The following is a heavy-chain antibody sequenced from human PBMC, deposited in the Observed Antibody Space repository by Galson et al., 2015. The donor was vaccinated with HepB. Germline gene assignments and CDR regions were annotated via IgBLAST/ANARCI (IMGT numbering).Heavy chain of an antibody. CDR1: GGTFSSYA. J-gene: IGHJ4*02. CDR3: ARVGVANWADLDY. V-gene: IGHV1-69*13. CDR2: IIPIFGTA. Sequence: SVKVSCKASGGTFSSYAISWVRQAPGQGLEWMGGIIPIFGTANYAQKFRGRVTITADESTSTAYMELSSLRSEDTAVYYCARVGVANWADLDYWGQGTLVTVSS. D-gene: IGHD7-27*01.